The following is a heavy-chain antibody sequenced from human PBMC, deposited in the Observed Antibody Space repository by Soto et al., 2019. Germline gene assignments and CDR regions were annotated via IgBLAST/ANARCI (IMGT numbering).Heavy chain of an antibody. CDR3: ATDIGYCSGGSCHGPSHDVFAF. CDR2: FDPEDGET. V-gene: IGHV1-24*01. CDR1: GYTLTELS. J-gene: IGHJ3*01. Sequence: ASVKVSCKVSGYTLTELSMHWVLQAPGEGLEWMGGFDPEDGETIYAQKFQGRVTMTEDTSTDTAYMELSSLRSEDTAVYYCATDIGYCSGGSCHGPSHDVFAFWGQGTMVIGSS. D-gene: IGHD2-15*01.